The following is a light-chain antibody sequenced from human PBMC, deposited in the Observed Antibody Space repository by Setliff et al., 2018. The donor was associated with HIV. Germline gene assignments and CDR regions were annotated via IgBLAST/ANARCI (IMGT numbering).Light chain of an antibody. V-gene: IGLV2-14*01. Sequence: SVLTQPASVSGSPGQSITISCTGTSSDFGSYDYVSWYQHHPGKAPKLIIYEVSNRPSEVSNRFSGSKSGNTASLTISGLQTEDEADYYCSSFTSSSTYVFGTGTKVTVL. CDR3: SSFTSSSTYV. CDR1: SSDFGSYDY. CDR2: EVS. J-gene: IGLJ1*01.